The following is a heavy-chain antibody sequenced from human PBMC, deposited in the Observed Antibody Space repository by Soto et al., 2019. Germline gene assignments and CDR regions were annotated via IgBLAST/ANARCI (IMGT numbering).Heavy chain of an antibody. CDR2: IYYSGST. D-gene: IGHD3-22*01. J-gene: IGHJ4*02. CDR3: ARDPKRGAEGPYYDSSGYSR. Sequence: LTCTVSGGSISSGGYYWSWIRQHPGKGLEWIGYIYYSGSTYYNPSLKSRVTISVDTSKNQFSLKLSSVTAADTAVYYCARDPKRGAEGPYYDSSGYSRWGQGTLVTVSS. CDR1: GGSISSGGYY. V-gene: IGHV4-31*03.